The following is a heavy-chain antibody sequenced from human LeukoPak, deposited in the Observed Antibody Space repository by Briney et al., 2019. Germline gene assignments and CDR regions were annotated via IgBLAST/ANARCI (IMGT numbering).Heavy chain of an antibody. J-gene: IGHJ6*02. CDR1: GGSISSGSYY. V-gene: IGHV4-61*02. D-gene: IGHD3-3*01. Sequence: SQTLSLTCTVSGGSISSGSYYWRWIRQPAGKGLEWIGRIYTSGSTNYNPSLKSRVTISVDTSKNQFSLKLSSVTAADTAVYYCAGVGYDFWSGLEYGMDVWGQGTTVTVSS. CDR3: AGVGYDFWSGLEYGMDV. CDR2: IYTSGST.